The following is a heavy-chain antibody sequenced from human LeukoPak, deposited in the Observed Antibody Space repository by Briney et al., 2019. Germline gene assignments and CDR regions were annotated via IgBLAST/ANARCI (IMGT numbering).Heavy chain of an antibody. V-gene: IGHV3-30*02. J-gene: IGHJ4*02. CDR3: AKPPAGKTQYSSSWYGHYFDY. Sequence: PGGSLRLSCAASGFTFSSYGMHWVRQAPGKGLEWVAFIRYDGSNKYYADSVKGRFTISGDNSKNTLYLQMDSLRAEDTAVYYCAKPPAGKTQYSSSWYGHYFDYWGQGTLVTVSS. CDR1: GFTFSSYG. CDR2: IRYDGSNK. D-gene: IGHD6-13*01.